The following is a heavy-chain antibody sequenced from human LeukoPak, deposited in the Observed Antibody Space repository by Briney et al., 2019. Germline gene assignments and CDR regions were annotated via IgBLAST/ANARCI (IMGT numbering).Heavy chain of an antibody. CDR1: GGTFSSYT. CDR3: ARPSGSYGRYYFDY. CDR2: IIPILGIA. J-gene: IGHJ4*02. Sequence: GASVKVSCKASGGTFSSYTISWVRQAPGQGLEWMGRIIPILGIANYAQKFQGRVTITADKSTSTAYTELSSLRSEDTAVYYCARPSGSYGRYYFDYWGQGTLVTVSS. D-gene: IGHD1-26*01. V-gene: IGHV1-69*02.